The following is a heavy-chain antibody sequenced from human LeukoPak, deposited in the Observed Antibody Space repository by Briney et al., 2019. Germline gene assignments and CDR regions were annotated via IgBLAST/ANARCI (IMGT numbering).Heavy chain of an antibody. CDR1: GDSVSRNTAA. CDR2: TYYRSNWNN. Sequence: PSQTLSLICAISGDSVSRNTAAWNWIRQSPSRGLEWLGRTYYRSNWNNDYAVSVKGRITINPDTSKNQFSLQLDSVTPEDTAVYYCAGGTTVFTPWGQGTLVTVSS. J-gene: IGHJ5*02. CDR3: AGGTTVFTP. V-gene: IGHV6-1*01. D-gene: IGHD4-17*01.